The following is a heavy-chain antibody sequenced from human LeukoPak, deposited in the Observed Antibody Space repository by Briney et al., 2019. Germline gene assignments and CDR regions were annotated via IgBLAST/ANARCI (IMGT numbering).Heavy chain of an antibody. CDR3: ANGLAASGNFLLRDYYYFIDV. D-gene: IGHD1-26*01. CDR2: INGNGAAT. J-gene: IGHJ6*03. V-gene: IGHV3-23*01. CDR1: GFTFSSYA. Sequence: GGSLRLSCAASGFTFSSYAMSWVRQAPGKGLEWVSTINGNGAATYYADSFKGRFLISRDDSKSTVYLRMNKLRVEDSGLYYCANGLAASGNFLLRDYYYFIDVWGKGTTVIVS.